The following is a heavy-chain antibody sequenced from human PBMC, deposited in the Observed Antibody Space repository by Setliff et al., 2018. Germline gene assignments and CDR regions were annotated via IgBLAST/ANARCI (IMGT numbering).Heavy chain of an antibody. V-gene: IGHV3-23*01. CDR2: ISGSGGTR. CDR3: ARTCSGSGCYAGLES. Sequence: PGGSLRLSCAASGFTFSNYAMSWVRQAPGKGLEWVSAISGSGGTRYYVDAVKGRFTISRDNSKNTVYLQMNSLRGEDTAVYYCARTCSGSGCYAGLESWGQGTPVTVPQ. D-gene: IGHD2-15*01. CDR1: GFTFSNYA. J-gene: IGHJ4*02.